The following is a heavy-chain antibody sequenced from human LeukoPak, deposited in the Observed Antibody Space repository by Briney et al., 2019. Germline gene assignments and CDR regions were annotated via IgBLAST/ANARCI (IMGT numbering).Heavy chain of an antibody. CDR1: GFTFSSYA. J-gene: IGHJ4*02. V-gene: IGHV3-30*04. CDR3: ARDHLWGSYRYTPLDY. D-gene: IGHD3-16*02. CDR2: ISYDGNNK. Sequence: GGSLRLSCAASGFTFSSYAMHWVRQAPGKGLEWVAVISYDGNNKYYADSVKGRLTISRDNSKNTLYLQMNSLRAEDTAVYYCARDHLWGSYRYTPLDYWGQGTLVTVSS.